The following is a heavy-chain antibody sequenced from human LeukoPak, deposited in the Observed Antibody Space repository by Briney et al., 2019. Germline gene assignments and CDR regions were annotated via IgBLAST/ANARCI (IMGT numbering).Heavy chain of an antibody. CDR3: ASRFLEWLLNAFDI. CDR1: GGSISSGYY. V-gene: IGHV4-38-2*02. J-gene: IGHJ3*02. D-gene: IGHD3-3*01. Sequence: SETLSLTCTVSGGSISSGYYWGWIRQPPGKGLEWIGSIYHSGSTYYNPSLKSRVTISVDTSKNQFSLKLSSVTAADTAVYYCASRFLEWLLNAFDIWGQGTMVTVSS. CDR2: IYHSGST.